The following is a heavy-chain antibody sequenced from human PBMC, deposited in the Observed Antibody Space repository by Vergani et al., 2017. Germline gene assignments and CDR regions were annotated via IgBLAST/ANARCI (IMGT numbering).Heavy chain of an antibody. CDR1: GYSITSGYY. J-gene: IGHJ6*02. V-gene: IGHV4-38-2*01. Sequence: QVQLLESGPGLLKPSETLSLTCSVSGYSITSGYYWGWIRQPPGRGLEWIGSIYHTGSAYYNPSLKSRVTVSVDTSKNQFSLKLSSVTAADTAVYYCARRYSSGWYYIGGYYGMDVWGQGTAVTVSS. CDR3: ARRYSSGWYYIGGYYGMDV. CDR2: IYHTGSA. D-gene: IGHD6-19*01.